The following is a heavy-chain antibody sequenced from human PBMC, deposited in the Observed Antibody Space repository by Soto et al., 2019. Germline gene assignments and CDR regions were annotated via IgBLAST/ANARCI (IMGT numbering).Heavy chain of an antibody. V-gene: IGHV3-64*04. J-gene: IGHJ4*02. D-gene: IGHD4-4*01. CDR1: GFTFSSYA. CDR3: AKDSPWADDYSNYWGTSNADY. CDR2: ISGSGGST. Sequence: TGGSLRLSCSASGFTFSSYAMHWVRQAPGKGLEYVSAISGSGGSTYYADSVKGRFTISRDNSKNTLYLQMNSLRAEDTAVYYCAKDSPWADDYSNYWGTSNADYWGQGTLVTVSS.